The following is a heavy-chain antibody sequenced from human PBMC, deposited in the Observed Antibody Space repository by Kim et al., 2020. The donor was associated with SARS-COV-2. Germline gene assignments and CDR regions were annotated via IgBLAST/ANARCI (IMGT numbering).Heavy chain of an antibody. J-gene: IGHJ6*02. Sequence: NYAQKCQGRVTMTRDTSISTAYMELSRLRSDDTAVYYCACDWSGYYGMDGWGQGTTVTVSS. CDR3: ACDWSGYYGMDG. D-gene: IGHD3-3*01. V-gene: IGHV1-2*02.